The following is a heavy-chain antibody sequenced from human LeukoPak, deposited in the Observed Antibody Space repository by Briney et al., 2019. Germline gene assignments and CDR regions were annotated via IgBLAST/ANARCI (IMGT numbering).Heavy chain of an antibody. Sequence: SVKVSCKASGGTFSSYAISWVRRAPGQGLEWMGGIIPIFGTANYAQKFQGRVTITADESTSTAYMELSSLRSEDTAVYYCARGERKYYYGSGSYYPTWGQGTLVTVPS. CDR3: ARGERKYYYGSGSYYPT. CDR2: IIPIFGTA. V-gene: IGHV1-69*13. CDR1: GGTFSSYA. J-gene: IGHJ5*02. D-gene: IGHD3-10*01.